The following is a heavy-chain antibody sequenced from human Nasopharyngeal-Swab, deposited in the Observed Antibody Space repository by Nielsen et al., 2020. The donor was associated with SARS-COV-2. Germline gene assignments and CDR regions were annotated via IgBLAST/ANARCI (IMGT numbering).Heavy chain of an antibody. J-gene: IGHJ4*02. CDR2: IYYTGST. D-gene: IGHD3-16*02. Sequence: SETLSLTGTVSGGSMGTYYWSGIRQPPGKGREGIGYIYYTGSTMDNPSLKGRVTLSVDTSENQFSLRLTSVTAADSAVYYCARQDVSGSYRFMVYWGQGTLVPVSS. CDR1: GGSMGTYY. V-gene: IGHV4-59*08. CDR3: ARQDVSGSYRFMVY.